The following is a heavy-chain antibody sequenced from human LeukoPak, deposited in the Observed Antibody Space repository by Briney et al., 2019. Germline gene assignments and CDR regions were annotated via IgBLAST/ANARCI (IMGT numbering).Heavy chain of an antibody. J-gene: IGHJ4*02. D-gene: IGHD2-15*01. CDR2: ISNYYGKT. Sequence: EASVKVSCKASGYTFSTYGVTWVRQAPGQGLEWMGYISNYYGKTNYAQKVQGRVTMTTDTSTSTAFMELTSLTSDDTAVYYCARGGEYCSRGSCYFDYWGQGTLVTVSS. CDR3: ARGGEYCSRGSCYFDY. V-gene: IGHV1-18*01. CDR1: GYTFSTYG.